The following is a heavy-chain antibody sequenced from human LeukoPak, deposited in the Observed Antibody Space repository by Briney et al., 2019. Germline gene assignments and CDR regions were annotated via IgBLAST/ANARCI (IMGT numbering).Heavy chain of an antibody. CDR2: VYPGDSDT. CDR1: GYILINYW. Sequence: GESLKISCRGPGYILINYWMGSVRQMPGKGLEWMGIVYPGDSDTRYSPSFEGQVTISADKSINTGYLQWSSLKVSDTAIYYRVRSPAVAYDKPGLSFYCMDVWGKGTPVTVSS. CDR3: VRSPAVAYDKPGLSFYCMDV. V-gene: IGHV5-51*01. D-gene: IGHD3-22*01. J-gene: IGHJ6*03.